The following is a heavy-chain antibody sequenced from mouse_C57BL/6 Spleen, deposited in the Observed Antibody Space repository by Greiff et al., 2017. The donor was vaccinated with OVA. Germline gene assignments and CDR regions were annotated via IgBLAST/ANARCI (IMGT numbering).Heavy chain of an antibody. CDR3: TRYPRFDY. Sequence: VQLQQSGAELVRPGASVKLSCTASGFNIKDDYMHWVKQRPEQGLEWIGWIDPENGDTEYASKFQGKATITADTSSNTAYLQLSSLTSEDTAVYYCTRYPRFDYWGQGTTLTVSS. CDR2: IDPENGDT. V-gene: IGHV14-4*01. J-gene: IGHJ2*01. CDR1: GFNIKDDY.